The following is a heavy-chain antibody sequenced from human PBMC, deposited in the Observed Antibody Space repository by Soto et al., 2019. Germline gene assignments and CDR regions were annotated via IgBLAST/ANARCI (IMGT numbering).Heavy chain of an antibody. CDR1: GYTFTSYG. D-gene: IGHD6-13*01. J-gene: IGHJ6*02. V-gene: IGHV1-18*01. CDR3: ARDLGSSWTVYYYYGMDV. Sequence: GASVKVSCKASGYTFTSYGISWVRQAPGQGLEWMGWISAYNGNTNYAQKLQGRVTMTTDTSTSTAYMELRSLRSDDTAVYYCARDLGSSWTVYYYYGMDVWGQGTTVTVPS. CDR2: ISAYNGNT.